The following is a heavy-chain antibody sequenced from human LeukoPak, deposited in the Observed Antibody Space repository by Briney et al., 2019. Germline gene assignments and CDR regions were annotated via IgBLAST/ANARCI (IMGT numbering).Heavy chain of an antibody. Sequence: SSVKVSCKASGGTFSSYAISWVRQAPGQGLEWMGRIIPLFGTANYAQKFQDRVTITTDESTSTAYMELSSLRSEDTAMYYCARDHYSNYDGSDYWGQGTLVTVSS. V-gene: IGHV1-69*05. J-gene: IGHJ4*02. CDR2: IIPLFGTA. CDR1: GGTFSSYA. CDR3: ARDHYSNYDGSDY. D-gene: IGHD4-11*01.